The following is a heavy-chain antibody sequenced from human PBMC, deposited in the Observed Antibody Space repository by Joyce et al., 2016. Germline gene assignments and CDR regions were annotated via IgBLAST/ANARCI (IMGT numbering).Heavy chain of an antibody. Sequence: QVQLQESGPGLVKPSQTLSLLCTVSGGSISSGHYHWSWIRQHPGKGLEWIGYIYFSGSTYYNPSLKSRVTISVDTSKNQFSLNLDSVTGADTAVYYCARNPRVSAEAFDIWGQGTMVTVSS. CDR3: ARNPRVSAEAFDI. CDR2: IYFSGST. V-gene: IGHV4-31*03. J-gene: IGHJ3*02. D-gene: IGHD3-3*01. CDR1: GGSISSGHYH.